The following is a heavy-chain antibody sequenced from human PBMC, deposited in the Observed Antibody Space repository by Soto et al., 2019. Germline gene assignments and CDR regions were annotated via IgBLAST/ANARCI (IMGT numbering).Heavy chain of an antibody. D-gene: IGHD3-22*01. Sequence: ETLSLTCTVSGGSISSSSYYWGWIRQPPGKGLEWIGSIYYSGSTYYNPSLKSRVTISVDTSKNQFSLKLSSVTAADTAVYYCARGQDSSGYYGPFDYWGQGTLVTVSS. CDR3: ARGQDSSGYYGPFDY. CDR1: GGSISSSSYY. J-gene: IGHJ4*02. CDR2: IYYSGST. V-gene: IGHV4-39*01.